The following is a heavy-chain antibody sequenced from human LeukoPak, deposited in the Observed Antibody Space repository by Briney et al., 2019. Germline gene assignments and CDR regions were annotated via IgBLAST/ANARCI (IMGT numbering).Heavy chain of an antibody. Sequence: GGSLRLSCAASGFSFSSYEMNWVRQAPGKGLEWVGFIRSKAYRGTTEYAASVKGRFTISRDDSKSIVYLQMNSLKTEDTAFYYCARGPIQLWIHNAMDVWGQGATVTVSS. V-gene: IGHV3-49*04. D-gene: IGHD5-18*01. J-gene: IGHJ6*02. CDR1: GFSFSSYE. CDR3: ARGPIQLWIHNAMDV. CDR2: IRSKAYRGTT.